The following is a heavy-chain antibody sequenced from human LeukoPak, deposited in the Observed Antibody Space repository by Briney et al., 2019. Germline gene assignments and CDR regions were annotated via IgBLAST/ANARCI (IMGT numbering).Heavy chain of an antibody. V-gene: IGHV3-7*01. CDR3: ASPNPRIAARPYYYYMDV. CDR1: GFTFTNYW. Sequence: GGSLRLSCAASGFTFTNYWMSWVRQAPGKGLELVANIKQDRSEKYYVDSVKGRFTISRDNAKNSLYLQMNSLRAEDTAVYYCASPNPRIAARPYYYYMDVWGKGTTVTVSS. CDR2: IKQDRSEK. D-gene: IGHD6-6*01. J-gene: IGHJ6*03.